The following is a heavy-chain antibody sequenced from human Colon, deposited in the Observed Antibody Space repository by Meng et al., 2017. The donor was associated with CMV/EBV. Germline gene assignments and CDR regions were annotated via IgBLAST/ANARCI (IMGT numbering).Heavy chain of an antibody. D-gene: IGHD2-2*01. CDR3: ARATKSSCWEVLDY. V-gene: IGHV4-34*01. CDR2: SYYTGST. CDR1: GESFSGYY. J-gene: IGHJ4*01. Sequence: QLHLKQWGAGLLQPSETLSLTCAVYGESFSGYYWTWIRQPPGRGLEWIGESYYTGSTNYSPSLKSRVTISLDTSKNQFSLKLNSVTAADTAVYYCARATKSSCWEVLDYWGHGTLVTVSS.